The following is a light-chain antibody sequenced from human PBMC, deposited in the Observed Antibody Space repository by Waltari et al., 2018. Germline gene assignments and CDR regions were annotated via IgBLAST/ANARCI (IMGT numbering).Light chain of an antibody. J-gene: IGKJ1*01. Sequence: DIQMTQSPSSLSASVGDRVTITCRASQSLSSYLNWYQQKPGKAPKLLIYAASYLQSGVPSRFSGSGSGTDFTLTISSLQPEDFATYYCQQSYITPPWTFGQGTKVDIK. CDR1: QSLSSY. CDR2: AAS. CDR3: QQSYITPPWT. V-gene: IGKV1-39*01.